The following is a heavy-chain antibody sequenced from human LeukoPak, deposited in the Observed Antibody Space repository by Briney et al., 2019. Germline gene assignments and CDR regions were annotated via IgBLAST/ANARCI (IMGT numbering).Heavy chain of an antibody. Sequence: GGSLRLSCVASGFSFSTSWMTWVRQAPGKGLEWVANIRKDGREIYYVDSVKGRFTISRDNAKNLLFLQMTSLRAADTALYYCVKGHCSSSSCFPNYYYYMDVWGTGTTVTVSS. CDR3: VKGHCSSSSCFPNYYYYMDV. D-gene: IGHD2-15*01. J-gene: IGHJ6*03. CDR2: IRKDGREI. V-gene: IGHV3-7*03. CDR1: GFSFSTSW.